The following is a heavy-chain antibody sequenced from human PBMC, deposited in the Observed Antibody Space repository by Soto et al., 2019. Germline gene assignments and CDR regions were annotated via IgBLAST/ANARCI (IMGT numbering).Heavy chain of an antibody. CDR1: GGSVSSGSYY. CDR2: IYYSGST. CDR3: ARSAGGYCSGGSCYPVDY. J-gene: IGHJ4*02. V-gene: IGHV4-61*01. D-gene: IGHD2-15*01. Sequence: SETLSLTCTVSGGSVSSGSYYWSWIRQPPGKGLEWIGYIYYSGSTNYNPSLKSRVTISVDTSKNQFSLKLSSVTAADTAVYYCARSAGGYCSGGSCYPVDYWGQGTLVTVSS.